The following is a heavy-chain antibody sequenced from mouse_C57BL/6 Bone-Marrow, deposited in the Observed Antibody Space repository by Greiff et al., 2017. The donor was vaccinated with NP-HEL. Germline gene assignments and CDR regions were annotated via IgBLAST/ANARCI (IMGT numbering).Heavy chain of an antibody. Sequence: QVQLQQPGAELVKPGASVKLSCKASGYTFTSYWMHWVKQRPGQGLEWIGMIHPNSGSTNYNEKFKSKATLTVDKSSSTAYMQLSSLTSEDSAVYYCGRTRDGDYPLDYWGQGTTLTVSS. D-gene: IGHD2-13*01. CDR3: GRTRDGDYPLDY. V-gene: IGHV1-64*01. CDR1: GYTFTSYW. J-gene: IGHJ2*01. CDR2: IHPNSGST.